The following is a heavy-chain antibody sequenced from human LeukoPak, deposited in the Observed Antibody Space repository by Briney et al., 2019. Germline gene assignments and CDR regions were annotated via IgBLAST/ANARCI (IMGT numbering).Heavy chain of an antibody. CDR3: ARGPDSSGSYFDY. D-gene: IGHD3-22*01. CDR1: GFTFSSYS. CDR2: ISSSGSYI. V-gene: IGHV3-21*01. J-gene: IGHJ4*02. Sequence: GGSLRLSCAASGFTFSSYSMNWVRQAPGKGLEWVSSISSSGSYIYYADSVKGRFTISRDNAKNSLYLQMNSLRAEDTAVYYCARGPDSSGSYFDYWGQGTLVTVSS.